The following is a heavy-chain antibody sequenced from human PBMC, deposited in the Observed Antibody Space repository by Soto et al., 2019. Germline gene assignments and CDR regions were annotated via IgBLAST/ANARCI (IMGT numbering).Heavy chain of an antibody. CDR3: AKGLIGAAGFFDF. J-gene: IGHJ4*02. V-gene: IGHV3-23*01. CDR1: GSTFSNYA. D-gene: IGHD6-13*01. Sequence: GGSLRLSCAASGSTFSNYAMSWVRQAPGKGLECVSTISDSGSSTYYADSVKGRFTISRDNSKNMVYLQMNSLRAEDTAVYYCAKGLIGAAGFFDFWGQGTLVTVSS. CDR2: ISDSGSST.